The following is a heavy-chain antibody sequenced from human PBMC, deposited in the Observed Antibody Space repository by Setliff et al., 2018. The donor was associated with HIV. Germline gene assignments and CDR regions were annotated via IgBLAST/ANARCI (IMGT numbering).Heavy chain of an antibody. Sequence: KTSETLSLTCTVSGDSFNSGTYYWSWIRQPAGKGLEWIGRIYASGSANYSPSLKSRVTISVDTSKNQFSLKLSSVTAADTAVYYCARGVASYYYYMDVCGKGTTVTVSS. D-gene: IGHD5-12*01. V-gene: IGHV4-61*02. CDR3: ARGVASYYYYMDV. CDR1: GDSFNSGTYY. CDR2: IYASGSA. J-gene: IGHJ6*03.